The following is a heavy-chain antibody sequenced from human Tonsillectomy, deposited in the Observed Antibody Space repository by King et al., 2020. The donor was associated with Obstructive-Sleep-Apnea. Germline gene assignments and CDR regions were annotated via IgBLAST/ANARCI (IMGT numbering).Heavy chain of an antibody. V-gene: IGHV3-9*01. D-gene: IGHD6-13*01. J-gene: IGHJ4*02. CDR1: GFTFDDYA. Sequence: VQLVESGGGLVQPGRSLRLSCAASGFTFDDYAMHWVRQAPGKGLEWVSGISWNSGSIGCADSVKGRFTISRDNAKNSLYLQMNSLRAEDTALYYCAKDLSGYSSSWNFDHWGQGTLVTVSS. CDR3: AKDLSGYSSSWNFDH. CDR2: ISWNSGSI.